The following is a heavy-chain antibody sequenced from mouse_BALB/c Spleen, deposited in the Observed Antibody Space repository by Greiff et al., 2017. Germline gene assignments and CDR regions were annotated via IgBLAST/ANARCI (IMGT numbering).Heavy chain of an antibody. CDR1: GYTFSSYW. V-gene: IGHV1-9*01. CDR2: ILPGSGST. D-gene: IGHD2-1*01. CDR3: ASPGSGNYDWYFDV. Sequence: QVQLQQSGAELMKPGASVKISCKATGYTFSSYWIEWVKQRPGHGLEWIGEILPGSGSTNYNEKFKGKATFTADTSSNTAYMQLSSLTSEDSAVYYCASPGSGNYDWYFDVWGAGTTVTVSS. J-gene: IGHJ1*01.